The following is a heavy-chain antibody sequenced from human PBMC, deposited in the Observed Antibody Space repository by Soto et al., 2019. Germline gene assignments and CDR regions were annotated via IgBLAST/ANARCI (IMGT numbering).Heavy chain of an antibody. CDR2: TYPSGST. CDR1: GGFISNGDYH. J-gene: IGHJ4*02. V-gene: IGHV4-30-4*01. CDR3: AREGGYDSPHGC. Sequence: SETLSLTCTVSGGFISNGDYHWSWIRQPPGKGLEWIGYTYPSGSTYYNASLRSRVTISIDASKNQFSLKLNSVTAADTAVYYCAREGGYDSPHGCWGQGTLATVSS. D-gene: IGHD5-12*01.